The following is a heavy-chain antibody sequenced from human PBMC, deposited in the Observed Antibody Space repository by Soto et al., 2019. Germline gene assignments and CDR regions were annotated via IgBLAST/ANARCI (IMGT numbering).Heavy chain of an antibody. D-gene: IGHD6-6*01. Sequence: PSETLSLTCAVYGGSFSGYYWSWIRQPPGKGLEWIGEINHSGSTNYNPSLKSRVTISVDTSKNQFSLKLSSVTAADTAVYYCARGPPGSSPSGRGRWFDPWGQGTLVTVSS. V-gene: IGHV4-34*01. CDR1: GGSFSGYY. CDR2: INHSGST. CDR3: ARGPPGSSPSGRGRWFDP. J-gene: IGHJ5*02.